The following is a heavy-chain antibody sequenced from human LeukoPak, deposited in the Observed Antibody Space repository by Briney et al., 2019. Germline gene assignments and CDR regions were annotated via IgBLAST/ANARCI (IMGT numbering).Heavy chain of an antibody. D-gene: IGHD3-22*01. CDR3: ARDPDYYDSSGYFDY. CDR2: FDPEDGEA. Sequence: VASVKVSCKVSGSTPTELSMHWVRQAPGEGLEWVGGFDPEDGEAIYAQKFQGRVTMTEDTSTDTVYMELSSLRSEDTAVYYCARDPDYYDSSGYFDYWGQGTLVTVSS. CDR1: GSTPTELS. J-gene: IGHJ4*02. V-gene: IGHV1-24*01.